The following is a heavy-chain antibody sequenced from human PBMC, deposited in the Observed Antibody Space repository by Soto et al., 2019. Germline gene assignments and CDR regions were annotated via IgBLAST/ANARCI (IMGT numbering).Heavy chain of an antibody. CDR3: AKVGSETVYGGGDCPLWDNWFDH. CDR1: GFTFSSYA. CDR2: ISGSGGST. Sequence: GGSLRLSCAASGFTFSSYAMSWVRQAPGKGLEWVSAISGSGGSTYYADSVKGRFTISRDNSKNTLYLQMNSLRAEDTAVYYCAKVGSETVYGGGDCPLWDNWFDHWGQGTLVTVSS. J-gene: IGHJ5*02. D-gene: IGHD2-21*02. V-gene: IGHV3-23*01.